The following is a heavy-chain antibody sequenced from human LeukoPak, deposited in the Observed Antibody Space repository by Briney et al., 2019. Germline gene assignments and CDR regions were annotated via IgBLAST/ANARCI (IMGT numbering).Heavy chain of an antibody. CDR3: ARDSGGYYYDSSGYLDY. D-gene: IGHD3-22*01. V-gene: IGHV4-59*01. J-gene: IGHJ4*02. Sequence: SETLSLTCTVSGGSISSYYWSWIRQPPGKGLEWIGYIYYSGSTNYNPSLKSRVTISVDTSKNQFSLKLSSVTAANTAVYYCARDSGGYYYDSSGYLDYWGQGTLVTVSS. CDR1: GGSISSYY. CDR2: IYYSGST.